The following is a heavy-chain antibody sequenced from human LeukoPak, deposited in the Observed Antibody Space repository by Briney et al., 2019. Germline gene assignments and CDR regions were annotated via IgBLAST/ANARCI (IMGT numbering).Heavy chain of an antibody. CDR1: GYSISSGYY. D-gene: IGHD6-13*01. V-gene: IGHV4-38-2*02. CDR3: ASLGIAAAGVY. CDR2: IFHSGST. J-gene: IGHJ4*02. Sequence: SETLSLTCTVSGYSISSGYYWGWIRQPPGKGLEWIGSIFHSGSTYYNPSLKSRVTISVDTSKNQFSLKLSSVTSADTAVYYCASLGIAAAGVYWGQGTLVTVSS.